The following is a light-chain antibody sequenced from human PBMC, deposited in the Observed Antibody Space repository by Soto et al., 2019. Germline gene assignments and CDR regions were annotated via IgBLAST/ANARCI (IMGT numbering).Light chain of an antibody. CDR2: EVS. V-gene: IGLV2-14*01. CDR1: SSDVGGYKY. CDR3: SSYTRSSTNV. Sequence: QSVLTQPASVSGSPGQSITISCTGTSSDVGGYKYVSWYQQHPGKAPKLMIFEVSNRPSGVSNRFSGSKSGNTASLTISGLQAEDEADYYCSSYTRSSTNVFGPGTKVHRP. J-gene: IGLJ1*01.